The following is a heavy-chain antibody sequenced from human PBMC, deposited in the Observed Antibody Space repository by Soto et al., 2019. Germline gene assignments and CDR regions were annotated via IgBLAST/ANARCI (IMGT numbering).Heavy chain of an antibody. CDR1: GFSFSSYA. V-gene: IGHV3-23*01. Sequence: EVQLLESGGGLVQPGGSLRLSCAASGFSFSSYAMSWVRQTPGKGLEWVSGLSGSGNSTFYADSVKGRLTISRDNSKNTMYLQMHSLRVEDTAIYYCARTPYYYYGMDVWGIGTTVTVSS. CDR3: ARTPYYYYGMDV. D-gene: IGHD1-7*01. CDR2: LSGSGNST. J-gene: IGHJ6*04.